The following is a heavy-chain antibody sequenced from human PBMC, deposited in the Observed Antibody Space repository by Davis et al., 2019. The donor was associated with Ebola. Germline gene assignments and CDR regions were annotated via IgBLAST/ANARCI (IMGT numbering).Heavy chain of an antibody. D-gene: IGHD5-18*01. CDR2: IYYSGST. CDR3: ARRGYSYGYDY. V-gene: IGHV4-39*07. CDR1: GGSISSSSYY. J-gene: IGHJ4*02. Sequence: SETLSLTCTVSGGSISSSSYYWGWIRQPPGKGLEWIGSIYYSGSTYYNPSLKSRVTISVDTSKNQFSLKLSSVTAADTAVYYCARRGYSYGYDYWGQGTLVTVSS.